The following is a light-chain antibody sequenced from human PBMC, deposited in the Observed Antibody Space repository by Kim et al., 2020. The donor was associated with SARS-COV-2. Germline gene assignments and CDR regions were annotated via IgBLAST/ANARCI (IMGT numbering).Light chain of an antibody. V-gene: IGKV3-20*01. CDR2: GAS. J-gene: IGKJ1*01. CDR3: QQYGISPWT. CDR1: QSLSTIY. Sequence: SPGERAALSCRASQSLSTIYLAWYQHKPGQAPRLLIYGASSRATGIPDRFSGSGSGTDFTLTISRLEPEDFAVYYCQQYGISPWTFGQGTKVDIK.